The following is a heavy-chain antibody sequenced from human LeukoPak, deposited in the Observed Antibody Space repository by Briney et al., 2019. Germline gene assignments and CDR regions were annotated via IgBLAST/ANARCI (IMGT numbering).Heavy chain of an antibody. Sequence: ASVKVSCKASGYTFTGYYMHWVRQAPGQGLEWMGWINPNSGGTNYAQKFQGRVTMTRDTSISTAYMELSRLRSDDTAVYYCARDRPRSGITMVRGVRNWFDPWGQGTLVTASS. D-gene: IGHD3-10*01. CDR3: ARDRPRSGITMVRGVRNWFDP. V-gene: IGHV1-2*02. J-gene: IGHJ5*02. CDR1: GYTFTGYY. CDR2: INPNSGGT.